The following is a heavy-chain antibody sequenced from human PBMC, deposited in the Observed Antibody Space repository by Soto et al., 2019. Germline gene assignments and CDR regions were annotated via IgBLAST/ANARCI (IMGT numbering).Heavy chain of an antibody. CDR2: TYYRSKWYN. Sequence: SHTLSLTCAISGYSVSSNSAALNWIRQSPSRGLEWLGRTYYRSKWYNDYAVSVKSRITINPDTSKNQFSLQLNSVTPEDTAVYYCARANIAVEFDYWGQGTLVTVSS. V-gene: IGHV6-1*01. D-gene: IGHD6-19*01. CDR3: ARANIAVEFDY. J-gene: IGHJ4*02. CDR1: GYSVSSNSAA.